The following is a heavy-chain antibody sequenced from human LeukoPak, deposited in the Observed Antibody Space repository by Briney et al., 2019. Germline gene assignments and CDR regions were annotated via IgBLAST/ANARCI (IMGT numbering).Heavy chain of an antibody. V-gene: IGHV4-59*01. CDR2: IYYSGST. J-gene: IGHJ6*02. D-gene: IGHD4-17*01. Sequence: SETLALTCTVSGGSISSYYWSWIRQPPGKGLEWIGYIYYSGSTNYYPSLKSRVTISVDTSKNQFSLRLSSVTAADTAVYYCARVNGVRYYYYYYGMDVWGQGTTVTVSS. CDR3: ARVNGVRYYYYYYGMDV. CDR1: GGSISSYY.